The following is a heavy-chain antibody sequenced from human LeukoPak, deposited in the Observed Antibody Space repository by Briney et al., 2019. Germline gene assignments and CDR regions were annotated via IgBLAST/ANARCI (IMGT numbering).Heavy chain of an antibody. Sequence: PGGSLRLSCAASGVTFSTYSMNWVRQAPGRGLEWVAYISSIGNTMYYADSVKGRFTISRDSAKNSLSLQMNSLRDEDTAVYYCARDRLYSFDYWGQGTLVTVSS. J-gene: IGHJ4*02. D-gene: IGHD2/OR15-2a*01. V-gene: IGHV3-48*02. CDR3: ARDRLYSFDY. CDR1: GVTFSTYS. CDR2: ISSIGNTM.